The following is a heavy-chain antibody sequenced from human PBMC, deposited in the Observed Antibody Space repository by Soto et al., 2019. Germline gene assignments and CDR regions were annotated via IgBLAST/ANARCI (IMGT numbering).Heavy chain of an antibody. Sequence: GASVKVSCKASGGTFGGSAISWVRQAPGQGLEWMGGIIPIFGTANYAQKFQGRVTITADESTSTAYMELSSLRSEDTAVYYCARVGNYGMDVWGQGTTVTVSS. J-gene: IGHJ6*02. CDR3: ARVGNYGMDV. CDR2: IIPIFGTA. D-gene: IGHD2-15*01. V-gene: IGHV1-69*13. CDR1: GGTFGGSA.